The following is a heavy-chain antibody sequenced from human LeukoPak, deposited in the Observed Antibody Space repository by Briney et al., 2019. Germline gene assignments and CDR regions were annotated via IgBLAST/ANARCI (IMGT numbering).Heavy chain of an antibody. D-gene: IGHD3-22*01. V-gene: IGHV1-69*13. Sequence: GASVKVSCKASGGTFSSYAISWVRQAPGQGLEWMGGIIPIFGTANYAQKFQGRVTITAGESTSTAYMELSSLRSEDTAVYYCAREGYYDSSLDYWGQGTLVTVSS. J-gene: IGHJ4*02. CDR2: IIPIFGTA. CDR3: AREGYYDSSLDY. CDR1: GGTFSSYA.